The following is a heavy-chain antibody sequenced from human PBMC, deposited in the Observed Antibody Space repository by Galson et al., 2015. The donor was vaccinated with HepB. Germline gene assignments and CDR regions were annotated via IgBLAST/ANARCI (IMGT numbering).Heavy chain of an antibody. CDR2: ISRSSSNR. CDR1: GFTFSTYS. CDR3: TRDRYCTSTTCSGYYYGMDV. Sequence: SLRLSCAASGFTFSTYSMNWVRQAPGKGLEWISYISRSSSNRYYADSVNGRFTISSDDAKNSLYLQMNSLGDEDTAVYYCTRDRYCTSTTCSGYYYGMDVWGQGTTVTVSS. V-gene: IGHV3-48*02. J-gene: IGHJ6*02. D-gene: IGHD2-2*01.